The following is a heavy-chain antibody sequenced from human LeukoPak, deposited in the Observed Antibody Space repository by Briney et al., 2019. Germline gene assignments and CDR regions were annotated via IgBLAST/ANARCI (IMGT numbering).Heavy chain of an antibody. CDR2: IYYSGST. V-gene: IGHV4-39*01. Sequence: SETLSLTCTVSGGSISSSSYYWGWIRQPPGKGLEWIGSIYYSGSTYYNPSLKSRVTISVDTSKNQFSLKLSSVTAADTAVYYCARPLDYDSSGYYYFAYWGQGTLVSVSS. CDR1: GGSISSSSYY. J-gene: IGHJ4*02. D-gene: IGHD3-22*01. CDR3: ARPLDYDSSGYYYFAY.